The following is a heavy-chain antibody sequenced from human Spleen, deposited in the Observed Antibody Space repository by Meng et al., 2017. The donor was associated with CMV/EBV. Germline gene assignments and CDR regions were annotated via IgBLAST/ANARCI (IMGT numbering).Heavy chain of an antibody. J-gene: IGHJ4*02. D-gene: IGHD6-13*01. CDR2: ICYSGST. CDR3: ARDLYVAAAGTDNFDY. Sequence: SETLSLTCTVSGGSISSSGYCWGWIRQPPGKGLEWIGSICYSGSTYYNPSLKSRVTISADTSKNQFSLKLNSVTAADTAVYYCARDLYVAAAGTDNFDYWGQGTLVTVSS. CDR1: GGSISSSGYC. V-gene: IGHV4-39*07.